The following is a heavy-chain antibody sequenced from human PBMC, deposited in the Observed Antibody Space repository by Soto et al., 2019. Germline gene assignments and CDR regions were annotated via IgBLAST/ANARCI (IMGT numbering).Heavy chain of an antibody. D-gene: IGHD3-22*01. Sequence: VGSLRLSCVASGFTFSSYSMVWVRQAPGKGLEWISYIFAASTTIYYADSVKGRFTVSRDNTQNSLFLLMNSLRAEDTAIYYCARQGLGYDYVHYWGQGTLVTVSS. CDR2: IFAASTTI. CDR1: GFTFSSYS. J-gene: IGHJ4*02. V-gene: IGHV3-48*04. CDR3: ARQGLGYDYVHY.